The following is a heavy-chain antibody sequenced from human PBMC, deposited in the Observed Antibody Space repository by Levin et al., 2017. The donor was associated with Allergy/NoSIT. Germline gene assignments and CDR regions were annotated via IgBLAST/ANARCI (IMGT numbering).Heavy chain of an antibody. D-gene: IGHD3-10*01. J-gene: IGHJ4*02. CDR3: ARRGYYYGSGSYYNMYDYFDY. CDR2: IYWNDDK. V-gene: IGHV2-5*01. Sequence: ESGPTLVKPTQTLTLTCTFSGFSLSTSGVGVGWIRQPPGKALEWLALIYWNDDKRYSPSLKSRLTITKDTSKNQVVLTMTNMDPVDTATYYCARRGYYYGSGSYYNMYDYFDYWGQGTLVTVSS. CDR1: GFSLSTSGVG.